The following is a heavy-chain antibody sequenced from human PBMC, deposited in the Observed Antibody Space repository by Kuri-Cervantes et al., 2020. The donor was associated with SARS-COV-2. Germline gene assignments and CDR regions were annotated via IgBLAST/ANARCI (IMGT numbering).Heavy chain of an antibody. Sequence: ETLSLTCAASGFTFISYAMSWVRQAPGKGLEWVSTIGSGGGSTYYADSVKGQFTISRDNSKNTLYLQMSSLRAEDTAVYYCARDSCSSTSCGHSSWGQGTMVTVSS. CDR3: ARDSCSSTSCGHSS. D-gene: IGHD2-2*01. CDR1: GFTFISYA. J-gene: IGHJ3*01. V-gene: IGHV3-23*01. CDR2: IGSGGGST.